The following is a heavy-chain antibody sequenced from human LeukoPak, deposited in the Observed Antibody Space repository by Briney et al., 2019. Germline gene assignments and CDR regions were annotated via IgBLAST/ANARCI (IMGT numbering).Heavy chain of an antibody. J-gene: IGHJ4*02. V-gene: IGHV3-30*03. CDR3: ARSDYCGGDCYSSLSNY. D-gene: IGHD2-21*02. CDR1: GFTFSSYG. Sequence: PGRSLRLSCAASGFTFSSYGMHWVRQAPGKGLDWVAVISFDATNKYYADSVKGRFTISRDNAKNSLYLQMSSLRAEDTAVYFCARSDYCGGDCYSSLSNYWGQGTLVTVSS. CDR2: ISFDATNK.